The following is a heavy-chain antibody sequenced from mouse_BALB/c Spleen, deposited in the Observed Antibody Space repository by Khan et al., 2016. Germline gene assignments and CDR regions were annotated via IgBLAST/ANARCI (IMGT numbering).Heavy chain of an antibody. CDR2: IYPGDGDT. Sequence: VQLQESGAELARPGASVKFSFKASFYTFPSYWMQWVKQRPGQGLEWIGAIYPGDGDTRYTQKFKGKATLTADKSSSTAYMQLSSLASEDSAVYYCASYYGSSYDYFDYWGQGTTPTVSS. CDR1: FYTFPSYW. D-gene: IGHD1-1*01. CDR3: ASYYGSSYDYFDY. V-gene: IGHV1-87*01. J-gene: IGHJ2*01.